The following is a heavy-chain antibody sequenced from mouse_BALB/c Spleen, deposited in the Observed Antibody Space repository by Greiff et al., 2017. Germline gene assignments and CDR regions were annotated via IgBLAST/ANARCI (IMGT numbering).Heavy chain of an antibody. V-gene: IGHV1S81*02. CDR1: GYTFTSYW. D-gene: IGHD2-2*01. CDR3: DRGDGYDSFAY. CDR2: INPSNGRT. Sequence: QVQLQQPGAELVKPGASVKLSCKASGYTFTSYWMHWVKQRPGQGLEWIGEINPSNGRTNYNEKFKSKATLTVDKSSSTAYMQLSSLTSEDSAVYYCDRGDGYDSFAYWGQGTLVTVSA. J-gene: IGHJ3*01.